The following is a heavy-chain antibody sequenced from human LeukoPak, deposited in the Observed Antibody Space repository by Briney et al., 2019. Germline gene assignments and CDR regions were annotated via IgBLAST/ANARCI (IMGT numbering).Heavy chain of an antibody. CDR3: ARDFDDVNGDYYYIPDF. CDR1: GFKLSRNG. D-gene: IGHD3-22*01. CDR2: IRYDATKK. Sequence: PGGSLRLSCAASGFKLSRNGMHWVRQAPGKGLEWVAFIRYDATKKFYGYSVRGRFTISRDDSKNTLYLQMNNLRHEDTAVYFCARDFDDVNGDYYYIPDFWGQGVLVTVSS. V-gene: IGHV3-30*02. J-gene: IGHJ4*02.